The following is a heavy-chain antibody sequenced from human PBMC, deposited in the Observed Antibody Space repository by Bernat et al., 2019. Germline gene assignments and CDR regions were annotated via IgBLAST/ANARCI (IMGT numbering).Heavy chain of an antibody. D-gene: IGHD2-21*01. V-gene: IGHV3-30-3*01. CDR1: GFTFSSYA. CDR2: ISYDGSNK. CDR3: AKASPHGGEVC. J-gene: IGHJ4*02. Sequence: QVMLVESGGGVVQPGRSLRLSCAASGFTFSSYAMHWVRQAPGKGLGWVAVISYDGSNKYYADSVKGRFTISRDNSRNMLFLQLNSLRAEDTAVYYCAKASPHGGEVCWGQGTLVTVSS.